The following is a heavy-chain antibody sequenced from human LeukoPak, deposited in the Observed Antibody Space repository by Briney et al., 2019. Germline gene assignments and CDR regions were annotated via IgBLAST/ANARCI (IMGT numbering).Heavy chain of an antibody. CDR1: GFTFNDYA. Sequence: PGGSLRPSCAASGFTFNDYAMHWVRQAPGKGLEWVAVLSYDGGNKYYADSVKGRFTISRDNSKNTLYLQINSLRTEDTAVYYCARGGYQLLYDWFDPWGQGTLVTVSS. V-gene: IGHV3-30*01. J-gene: IGHJ5*02. CDR2: LSYDGGNK. D-gene: IGHD2-2*02. CDR3: ARGGYQLLYDWFDP.